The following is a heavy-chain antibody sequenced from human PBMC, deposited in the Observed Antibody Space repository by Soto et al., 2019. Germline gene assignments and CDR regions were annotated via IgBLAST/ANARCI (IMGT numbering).Heavy chain of an antibody. Sequence: WASVKVSCKASGYTFTGYVIYWVRQAPGQGLEWMGRINPNSDGRGYAQKFQGRVTMTRDTSITTAYMELSRLTSDDTAVYYCARGTSTDCSTGVCPFNHNYDLDVWGQGTTVTVSS. J-gene: IGHJ6*02. CDR1: GYTFTGYV. D-gene: IGHD2-8*02. CDR2: INPNSDGR. V-gene: IGHV1-2*06. CDR3: ARGTSTDCSTGVCPFNHNYDLDV.